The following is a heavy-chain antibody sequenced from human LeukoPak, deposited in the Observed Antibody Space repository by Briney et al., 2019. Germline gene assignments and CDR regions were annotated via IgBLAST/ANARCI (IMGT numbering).Heavy chain of an antibody. CDR3: AREGPYSDSSRSRFDY. Sequence: ASVKVSFKSSGYTFTNYYIHWVRQAPAQGLEWTGIINPSGGSTSYAQKFQGRVTMTRDTSTSTVYMELSSLKSEDTAVYYCAREGPYSDSSRSRFDYWGQGTLVTVSS. V-gene: IGHV1-46*01. CDR1: GYTFTNYY. J-gene: IGHJ4*02. CDR2: INPSGGST. D-gene: IGHD6-6*01.